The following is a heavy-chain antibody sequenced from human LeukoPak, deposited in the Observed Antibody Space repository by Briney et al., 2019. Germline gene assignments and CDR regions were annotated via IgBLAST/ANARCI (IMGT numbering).Heavy chain of an antibody. Sequence: SQTLSLTCAVSGGSISSGGYSWRWLRQPPGKGLEWFGYIYYSRSTYYNPSLKSRVTISVDTSKNQFSLKLSSVTAADTAVYYCARGGDAWGYSNGVWFDPWGQGTLVTVSS. D-gene: IGHD6-19*01. J-gene: IGHJ5*02. CDR3: ARGGDAWGYSNGVWFDP. CDR1: GGSISSGGYS. V-gene: IGHV4-30-4*07. CDR2: IYYSRST.